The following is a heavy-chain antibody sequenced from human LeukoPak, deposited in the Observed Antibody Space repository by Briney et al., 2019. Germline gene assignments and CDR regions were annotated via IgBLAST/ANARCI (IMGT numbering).Heavy chain of an antibody. J-gene: IGHJ4*02. D-gene: IGHD3-10*01. CDR2: INSDGSST. CDR1: GFTFSTYW. CDR3: VSDIGD. Sequence: GGSLRLSCAASGFTFSTYWMHWVRQAPGKGLVWVSRINSDGSSTSYADFVKGRFTISRDDAKNTLELQMNSLRAEDTAVYYCVSDIGDWGQGTLVTVSS. V-gene: IGHV3-74*01.